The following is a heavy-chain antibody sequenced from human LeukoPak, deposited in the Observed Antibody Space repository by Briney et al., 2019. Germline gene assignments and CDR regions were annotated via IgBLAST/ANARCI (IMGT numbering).Heavy chain of an antibody. J-gene: IGHJ6*03. CDR3: ARDPMVRGLRSYYYYMDV. Sequence: GASVKVSCKASGYTFTSYGISWVRQAPGQGLEWLGWINPNSGGTIYAQRFQGRVTMTRDTSISTAYMELSRLRSDDTAVYYCARDPMVRGLRSYYYYMDVWGKGTTVTVSS. V-gene: IGHV1-2*02. CDR1: GYTFTSYG. D-gene: IGHD3-10*01. CDR2: INPNSGGT.